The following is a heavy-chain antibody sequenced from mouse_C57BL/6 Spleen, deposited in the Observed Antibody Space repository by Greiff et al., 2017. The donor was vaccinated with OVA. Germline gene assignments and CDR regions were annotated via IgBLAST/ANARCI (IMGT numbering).Heavy chain of an antibody. CDR1: GFTFTDYY. Sequence: EVKLMESGGGLVQPGGSLSLSCAASGFTFTDYYMSWVRQPPGKALEWLGFISNKANGYTTEYSASVKGRFTIYRDNTQSILYRQINALRAEDSAAYYCARYMGNYYVLYYFDYWGQGTTLTVSS. CDR3: ARYMGNYYVLYYFDY. V-gene: IGHV7-3*01. CDR2: ISNKANGYTT. D-gene: IGHD1-1*01. J-gene: IGHJ2*01.